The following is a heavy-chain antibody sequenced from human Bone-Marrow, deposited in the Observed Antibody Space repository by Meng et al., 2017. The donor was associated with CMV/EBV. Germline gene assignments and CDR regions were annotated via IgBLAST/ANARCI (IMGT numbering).Heavy chain of an antibody. J-gene: IGHJ4*02. CDR3: AKDRGQQLAPFDY. CDR2: IRYDGSNK. D-gene: IGHD6-13*01. Sequence: QVQRVESGGGVVQPGGSLRLSCVASGFTFRSYGMHWVRQAPGKGLEWVAFIRYDGSNKYYVDSVKGRFTISRDNSKNTLYLQMNSLRAEDTAVYYCAKDRGQQLAPFDYWGQGTLVTVSS. V-gene: IGHV3-30*02. CDR1: GFTFRSYG.